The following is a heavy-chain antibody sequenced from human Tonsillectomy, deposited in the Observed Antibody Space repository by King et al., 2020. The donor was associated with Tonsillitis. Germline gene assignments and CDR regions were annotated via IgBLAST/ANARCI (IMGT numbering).Heavy chain of an antibody. V-gene: IGHV3-9*01. CDR3: AKARSADYFDY. CDR1: GFTFDDYA. CDR2: ITWNSNGI. J-gene: IGHJ4*02. D-gene: IGHD3-10*01. Sequence: VQLVESGGGLVQPGRSLTLSCAASGFTFDDYAMHWVRQAPGKGLEWVSTITWNSNGIVYADSVKGRFTISRDNTRNSLYLQMNSLRAEDTALYYCAKARSADYFDYWGQGTLVTVPS.